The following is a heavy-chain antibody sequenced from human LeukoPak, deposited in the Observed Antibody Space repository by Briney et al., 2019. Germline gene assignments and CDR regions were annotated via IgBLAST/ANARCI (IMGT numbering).Heavy chain of an antibody. V-gene: IGHV3-7*01. Sequence: PGGSLRLSCAASGFTFSSYWMSWVRQAPGKGLEWVANINQDGSEKYYVDSVKDRFTISRDNAKNSLYLQMNSLRAEDTAVYYCARAPEGSGSSYYFDYWGQGTLVTVSS. CDR3: ARAPEGSGSSYYFDY. D-gene: IGHD3-10*01. CDR2: INQDGSEK. CDR1: GFTFSSYW. J-gene: IGHJ4*02.